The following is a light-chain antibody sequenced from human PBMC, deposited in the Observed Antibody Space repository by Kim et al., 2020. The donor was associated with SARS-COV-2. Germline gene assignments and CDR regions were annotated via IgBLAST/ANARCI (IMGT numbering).Light chain of an antibody. V-gene: IGKV3D-20*01. CDR1: QSFSLDF. Sequence: SPGDQAPPPCGASQSFSLDFLAWYQQKPGLAPKLLIRDVSTRATGVPDRFSGGGSGTDFTLTISRVEPEDAAVYFCQQYFTSPGTFGQGTKVDIK. CDR3: QQYFTSPGT. J-gene: IGKJ1*01. CDR2: DVS.